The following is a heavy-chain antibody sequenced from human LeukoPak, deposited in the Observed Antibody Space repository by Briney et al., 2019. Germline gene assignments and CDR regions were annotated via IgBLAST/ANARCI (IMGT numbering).Heavy chain of an antibody. J-gene: IGHJ4*02. V-gene: IGHV4-4*07. CDR1: GGSMNGFY. CDR2: VDVRGNT. D-gene: IGHD5-12*01. CDR3: VRKSGRGLFDY. Sequence: SQTLSLTCTVFGGSMNGFYWNWIRQSAVKGQEWIGRVDVRGNTNYNPSLESRVIVLVDKSKNQFSLRLSSVTAADTAVYYCVRKSGRGLFDYWGQGTLVTVSS.